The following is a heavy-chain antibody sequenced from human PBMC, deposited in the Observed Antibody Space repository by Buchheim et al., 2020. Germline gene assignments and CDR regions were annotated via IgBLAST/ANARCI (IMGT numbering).Heavy chain of an antibody. CDR3: ARVRASGWYFFDF. V-gene: IGHV4-59*01. J-gene: IGHJ4*02. CDR2: VSYSGTT. Sequence: QVQLQESGPRLVKPSETLSLTCTVSGGSISGYYWSWIRQPPEKRLEWIGYVSYSGTTVYEPSLERRVTISVDTPNKQVSLKLTSATAADTAVYYCARVRASGWYFFDFWGQGTL. CDR1: GGSISGYY. D-gene: IGHD6-19*01.